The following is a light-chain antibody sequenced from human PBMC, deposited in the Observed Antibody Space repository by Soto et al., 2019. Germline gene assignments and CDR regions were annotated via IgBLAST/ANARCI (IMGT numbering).Light chain of an antibody. CDR2: GAS. J-gene: IGKJ5*01. Sequence: EIVMTQSPASLSVSPGERATYFCRASQSVSSNLAWYQQKPGQAPRLLIYGASTRATGIPARFSGSGSVTEFTLTISSLQSEDFAVYYCQQDNNWPSITSGQGTRLEIK. V-gene: IGKV3-15*01. CDR3: QQDNNWPSIT. CDR1: QSVSSN.